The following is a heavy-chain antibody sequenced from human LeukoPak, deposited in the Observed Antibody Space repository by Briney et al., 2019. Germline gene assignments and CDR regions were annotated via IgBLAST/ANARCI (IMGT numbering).Heavy chain of an antibody. CDR3: ARRRCSSTSCFEDY. D-gene: IGHD2-2*01. Sequence: GGSLRLSCEASGFTFSSYLMSWVRQAPGKGLEGVANIKQDGSEKYYVDSVKGRFTISRDNAKNSLYLQMNSLRAEDTAVYYCARRRCSSTSCFEDYWGQGTLVTVSS. J-gene: IGHJ4*02. CDR1: GFTFSSYL. CDR2: IKQDGSEK. V-gene: IGHV3-7*01.